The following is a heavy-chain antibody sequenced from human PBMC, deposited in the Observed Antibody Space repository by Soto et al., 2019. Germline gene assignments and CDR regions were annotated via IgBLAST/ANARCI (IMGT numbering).Heavy chain of an antibody. CDR3: ARSQGGSSSLDIYYYYYYGMDV. CDR1: GGTFSTYA. V-gene: IGHV1-69*01. CDR2: VIPIFGRP. J-gene: IGHJ6*02. Sequence: QVQLVQSGAEVKKPGSSVKVSCKAPGGTFSTYAISWVRQAPGQGLEWMGGVIPIFGRPKYAQKFQGRATITADESTSTGYMELRSLRSEDTAVYYCARSQGGSSSLDIYYYYYYGMDVWGQGTTVTVSS. D-gene: IGHD2-15*01.